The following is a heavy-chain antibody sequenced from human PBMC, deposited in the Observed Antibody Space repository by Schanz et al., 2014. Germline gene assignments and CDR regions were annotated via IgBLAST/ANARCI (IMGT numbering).Heavy chain of an antibody. CDR3: ARDSDRATMVRTYNWFDP. D-gene: IGHD3-10*01. CDR2: ISSSSIYT. CDR1: GFIFNDYY. V-gene: IGHV3-11*06. Sequence: QVQLVESGGGLVKPGGSLRLSCAASGFIFNDYYMNWIRQAPGKGLEWVSYISSSSIYTNYADSVKGRFTISRDNAKNSLYLQMNSLRDEDTAVYYCARDSDRATMVRTYNWFDPWGQGTLVTVSS. J-gene: IGHJ5*02.